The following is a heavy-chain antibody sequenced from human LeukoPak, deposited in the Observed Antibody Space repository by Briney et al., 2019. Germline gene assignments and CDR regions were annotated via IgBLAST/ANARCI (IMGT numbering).Heavy chain of an antibody. CDR1: GFTFSSYA. CDR2: ISGSGGST. CDR3: AKTTRRLFDY. V-gene: IGHV3-23*01. D-gene: IGHD1-1*01. J-gene: IGHJ4*02. Sequence: GGSLRLSCAASGFTFSSYAMSWVRQAPGKGLEWVSAISGSGGSTYYADSVKGRFTISRDNSKDTPYLQMSSLRAEDTAVSYCAKTTRRLFDYWGQGTLVTVSS.